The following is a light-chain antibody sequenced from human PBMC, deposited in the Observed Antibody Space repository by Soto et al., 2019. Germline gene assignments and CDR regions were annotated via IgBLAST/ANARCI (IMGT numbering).Light chain of an antibody. V-gene: IGLV1-40*01. CDR2: GNS. CDR1: SSNIGAGYD. J-gene: IGLJ2*01. CDR3: QSYDSSRNVV. Sequence: QSVLTQPPSVSGAPGQRVTISCTGSSSNIGAGYDVHWYQQLPGPAPKLLIYGNSNRPSGVPDRFSGSKSGTSASLAITGIQAEDEADYYCQSYDSSRNVVFGGGTKVTVL.